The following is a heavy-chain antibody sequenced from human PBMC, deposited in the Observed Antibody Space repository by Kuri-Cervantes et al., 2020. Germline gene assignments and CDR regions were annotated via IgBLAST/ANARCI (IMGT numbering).Heavy chain of an antibody. CDR1: GFTFSSYG. J-gene: IGHJ4*02. CDR3: TTEIMYYYGSGTDY. CDR2: ISYDGSNK. Sequence: GGSLRLSCAASGFTFSSYGMHWVRQAPGKGLEWVAVISYDGSNKYYADSVKGRFTISRDNSKNTLYLQMNSLKTEDTAVYYCTTEIMYYYGSGTDYWGQGTLVTVSS. D-gene: IGHD3-10*01. V-gene: IGHV3-30*03.